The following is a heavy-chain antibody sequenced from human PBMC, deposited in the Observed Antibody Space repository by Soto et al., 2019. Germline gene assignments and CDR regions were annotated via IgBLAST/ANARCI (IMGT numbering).Heavy chain of an antibody. CDR2: FSDNGGSRGGT. CDR3: ARAKAVVIAALDI. Sequence: GSLRLSFKASGFMFNNSAMTWVRQAPGQGLQWVASFSDNGGSRGGTYYADSVKGRFTISRENSKNTLYLQLDSLTGADTAVYYCARAKAVVIAALDIWGQGTMVTGSS. V-gene: IGHV3-23*01. D-gene: IGHD2-21*01. J-gene: IGHJ3*02. CDR1: GFMFNNSA.